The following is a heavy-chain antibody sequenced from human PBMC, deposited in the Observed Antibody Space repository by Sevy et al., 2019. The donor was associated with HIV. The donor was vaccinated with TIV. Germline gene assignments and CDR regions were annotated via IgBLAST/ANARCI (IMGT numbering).Heavy chain of an antibody. J-gene: IGHJ3*02. D-gene: IGHD3-22*01. CDR2: IKQDGSEK. CDR1: GFTFSNYW. CDR3: ARGNYYDSTGYYPDTFDI. V-gene: IGHV3-7*01. Sequence: GGSLRLSCAASGFTFSNYWMSWVRQAPGKGLEWVANIKQDGSEKYYVDSVKGRFTISRDNAKNSLCLQMNSLRAEDTAVYYCARGNYYDSTGYYPDTFDIWGQGTMVTVSS.